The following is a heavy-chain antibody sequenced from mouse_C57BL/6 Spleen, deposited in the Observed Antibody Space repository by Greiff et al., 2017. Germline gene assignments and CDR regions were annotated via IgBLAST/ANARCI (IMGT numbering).Heavy chain of an antibody. D-gene: IGHD1-1*01. CDR2: ILPGSGST. V-gene: IGHV1-9*01. Sequence: VQLQQSGAELMKPGASVKLSCKATGYTFTGYWIEWVKQRPGHGLEWIGEILPGSGSTNYNEKFKGKATFTADTSSNTAYMQLSSLTTEDSAIYYCARTLITTVVATDYFDYWGQGTTLTVSS. CDR1: GYTFTGYW. J-gene: IGHJ2*01. CDR3: ARTLITTVVATDYFDY.